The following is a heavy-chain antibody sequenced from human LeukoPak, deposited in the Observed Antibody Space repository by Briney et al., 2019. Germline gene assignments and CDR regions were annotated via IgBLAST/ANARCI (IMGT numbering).Heavy chain of an antibody. CDR1: GGSFSGYY. Sequence: SATLSLTCAVYGGSFSGYYWSWIHQPPGKGLEWIGEINHSGSTNYNPSLKSRVTISVDTSKNQFSLKLSSVTAADTAVYYCARVRQLVPNWFDPWGQGTLVTVSS. CDR2: INHSGST. J-gene: IGHJ5*02. V-gene: IGHV4-34*01. CDR3: ARVRQLVPNWFDP. D-gene: IGHD6-13*01.